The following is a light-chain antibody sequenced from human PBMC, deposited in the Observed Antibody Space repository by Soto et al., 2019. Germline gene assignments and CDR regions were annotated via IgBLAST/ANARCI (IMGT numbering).Light chain of an antibody. CDR2: EVS. J-gene: IGLJ1*01. CDR3: SSYSISTAYL. V-gene: IGLV2-14*01. CDR1: SSDVGGYDY. Sequence: ALTQPASVSGSPGQSITISCTGTSSDVGGYDYVSWYQLHPGKAPKLMVFEVSNRPSGVSYRFSGSKSGNTASLTISGLQAEDEADYFCSSYSISTAYLFGTGTKSPS.